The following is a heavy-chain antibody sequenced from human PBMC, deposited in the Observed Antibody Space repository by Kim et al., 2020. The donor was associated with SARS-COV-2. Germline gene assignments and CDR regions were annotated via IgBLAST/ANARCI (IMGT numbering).Heavy chain of an antibody. Sequence: VSVTGRFTISSDKSTNQVFLQMNSLRAEDTAVYYCAAPPRIPTRPSWDYWGQGTLVTVSS. D-gene: IGHD6-6*01. CDR3: AAPPRIPTRPSWDY. J-gene: IGHJ4*02. V-gene: IGHV3-23*01.